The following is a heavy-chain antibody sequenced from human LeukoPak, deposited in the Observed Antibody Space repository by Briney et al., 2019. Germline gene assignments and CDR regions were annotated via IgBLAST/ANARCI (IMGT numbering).Heavy chain of an antibody. D-gene: IGHD5-24*01. Sequence: GGTLRLSCAGSGCTFSSHGMNGVRQAPARGREWVAVMSPKCVITYYVDCVKGRFTISRDNSTGTVYLQMNRLRPEDTAVYYCAKDDAWLQYGNWGRGTLVTVSS. J-gene: IGHJ4*02. CDR3: AKDDAWLQYGN. V-gene: IGHV3-23*01. CDR2: MSPKCVIT. CDR1: GCTFSSHG.